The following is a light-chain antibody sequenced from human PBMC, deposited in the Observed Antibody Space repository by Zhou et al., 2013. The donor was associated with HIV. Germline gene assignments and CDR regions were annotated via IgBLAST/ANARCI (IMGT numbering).Light chain of an antibody. CDR2: DTS. CDR1: EIVGRS. Sequence: IQMTQSPSIVSASLGVRVTITCRANEIVGRSLAWYQQKRGKAPTLVIYDTSILDKGVPSRFAGSGSGTEFVLTITSLQPDDLGTYFCQQYKSFLLSFGGGTKVDIK. V-gene: IGKV1-5*01. J-gene: IGKJ4*01. CDR3: QQYKSFLLS.